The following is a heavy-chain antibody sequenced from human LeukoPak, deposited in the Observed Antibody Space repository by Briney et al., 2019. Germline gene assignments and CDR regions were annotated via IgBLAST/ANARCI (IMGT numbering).Heavy chain of an antibody. CDR3: ARERRGYYGKRNNWFDP. V-gene: IGHV4-34*01. CDR1: GGSFSGHY. Sequence: SETLSLTCAVYGGSFSGHYWSWICQPPGKGLEWIGEINHSGSTNYNPSLKSRVTISVDTSKNQFSLKLSSVTAADTAVYYCARERRGYYGKRNNWFDPWGQGTLVTVSS. J-gene: IGHJ5*02. D-gene: IGHD3-10*01. CDR2: INHSGST.